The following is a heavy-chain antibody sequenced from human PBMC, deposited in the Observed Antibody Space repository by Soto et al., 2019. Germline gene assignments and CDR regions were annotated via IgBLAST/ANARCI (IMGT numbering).Heavy chain of an antibody. CDR1: GGTISSWY. CDR3: ARRYGSAIDY. V-gene: IGHV4-59*08. J-gene: IGHJ4*02. Sequence: PSETLSLTCTVSGGTISSWYWIWIRQPPGRGLEWIGYIYYSGSTNCNPSLKSRVTISVDTSKNQFSLKLSSVTAADTAVYYCARRYGSAIDYWCQGTLV. CDR2: IYYSGST. D-gene: IGHD1-26*01.